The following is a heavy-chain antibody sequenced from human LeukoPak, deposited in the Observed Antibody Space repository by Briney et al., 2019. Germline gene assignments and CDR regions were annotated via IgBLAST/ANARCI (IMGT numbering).Heavy chain of an antibody. D-gene: IGHD3-10*01. CDR2: IYYSGST. CDR3: ARLWFGEFQKPWYFDL. CDR1: GGSIIISSHY. J-gene: IGHJ2*01. Sequence: PSETLSLTCTVSGGSIIISSHYWGWIRQHPGKGLEWIGYIYYSGSTYYNPSLKSRVTISVDTSKNQFSLKLSSVTAADTAVYYCARLWFGEFQKPWYFDLWGRGTLVTVSS. V-gene: IGHV4-31*03.